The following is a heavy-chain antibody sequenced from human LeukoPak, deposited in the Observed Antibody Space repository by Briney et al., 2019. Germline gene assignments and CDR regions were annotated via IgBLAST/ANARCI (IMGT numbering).Heavy chain of an antibody. V-gene: IGHV3-23*01. D-gene: IGHD3-3*01. CDR3: AKVPIRFLEWFPELDAFDI. Sequence: GGSLRLSCAAAGFTFSSYAMSWVRQAPGKGLEWVSAISGSGGSTYYADSVKGRFTISRDNSKNTLYLQMNSLRAEDTAVYYCAKVPIRFLEWFPELDAFDIRGQGTMVTVSS. CDR2: ISGSGGST. CDR1: GFTFSSYA. J-gene: IGHJ3*02.